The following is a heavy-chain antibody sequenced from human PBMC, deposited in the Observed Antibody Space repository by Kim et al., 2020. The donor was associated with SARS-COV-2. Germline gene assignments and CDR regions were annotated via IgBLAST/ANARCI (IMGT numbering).Heavy chain of an antibody. J-gene: IGHJ4*01. CDR2: IMSTGIKT. CDR3: AKGGYDTRDYSAPFDY. CDR1: GFPFSSSA. D-gene: IGHD3-22*01. Sequence: GGSLRLSCAASGFPFSSSAMSWVRQAPGKGLEWLSTIMSTGIKTYYADSVKGRFTVSRDNSKNTLFLQMHSLRAEDTAVYYCAKGGYDTRDYSAPFDYWG. V-gene: IGHV3-23*01.